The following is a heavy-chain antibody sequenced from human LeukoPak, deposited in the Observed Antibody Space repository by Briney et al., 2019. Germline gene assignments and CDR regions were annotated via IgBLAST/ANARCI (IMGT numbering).Heavy chain of an antibody. V-gene: IGHV3-23*01. CDR1: GFTFSSYA. Sequence: PGGSLRLSCAASGFTFSSYAMSWVRQAPGKGLEWVSAISGSGGSTYYADSVKGRFTISRDNAKNSLYLQMNSLRAEDTAVYYCAGDRERWRYYMDVWGKGTTVTVSS. CDR2: ISGSGGST. CDR3: AGDRERWRYYMDV. D-gene: IGHD1-26*01. J-gene: IGHJ6*03.